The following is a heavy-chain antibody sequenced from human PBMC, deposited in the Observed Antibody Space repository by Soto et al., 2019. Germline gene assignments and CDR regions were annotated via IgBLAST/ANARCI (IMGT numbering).Heavy chain of an antibody. V-gene: IGHV3-23*01. CDR1: GFTFNSYG. J-gene: IGHJ6*02. D-gene: IGHD3-22*01. CDR3: ARRYYYDGSGPYGMDV. Sequence: EVQLLESGGGLVQPGGSLRLSCAVSGFTFNSYGLSWVRQAPGKGLEWVSAISASGGRRYYADSVKGRFTISRDNSKNTLFLQMNSLSAEDTAVYYCARRYYYDGSGPYGMDVWGQGTTVTVS. CDR2: ISASGGRR.